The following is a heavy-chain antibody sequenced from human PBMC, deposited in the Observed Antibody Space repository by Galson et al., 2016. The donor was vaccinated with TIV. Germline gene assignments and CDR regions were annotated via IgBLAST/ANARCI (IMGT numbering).Heavy chain of an antibody. J-gene: IGHJ4*02. CDR2: IIPIHGLS. V-gene: IGHV1-69*10. CDR3: VRGSSEGYYEYVWGSHRTALFDY. D-gene: IGHD3-16*02. Sequence: SVKVSCKASGDTFRTYTVSWVRQAPGQGLEWMGGIIPIHGLSNHAQKFQGRVTITADEPTTTVYMVLSSLRSEDTAVYYSVRGSSEGYYEYVWGSHRTALFDYWGLGTLVTVSS. CDR1: GDTFRTYT.